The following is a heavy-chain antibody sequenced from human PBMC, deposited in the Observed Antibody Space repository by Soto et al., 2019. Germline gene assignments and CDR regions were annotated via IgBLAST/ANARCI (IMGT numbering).Heavy chain of an antibody. CDR1: GFSLSTSGVG. J-gene: IGHJ4*02. D-gene: IGHD4-17*01. V-gene: IGHV2-5*02. Sequence: QITLKESGPTLVKPTQTLTLTCTFSGFSLSTSGVGVGWIRQPPGKALEWLALISWDDDKRYSPSLKSRLTIAKDNSKYQVVHTMTNMDPVDTATYYCAHITVTHRFDYWGQGTLGTVAS. CDR3: AHITVTHRFDY. CDR2: ISWDDDK.